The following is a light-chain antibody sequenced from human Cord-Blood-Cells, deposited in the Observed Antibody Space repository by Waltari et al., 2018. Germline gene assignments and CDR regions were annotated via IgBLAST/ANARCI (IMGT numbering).Light chain of an antibody. V-gene: IGLV2-14*01. CDR1: SSDGGGYNY. Sequence: QSALTQPASVSGSPGQSITISCTGTSSDGGGYNYVSWYQQHPGKAPKLMRYEVSNRPSGVSNRFSGSKAGHTASLTISGLQAEDEADYYCSSYTSSSTHVVFGGGTKLTVL. CDR3: SSYTSSSTHVV. J-gene: IGLJ2*01. CDR2: EVS.